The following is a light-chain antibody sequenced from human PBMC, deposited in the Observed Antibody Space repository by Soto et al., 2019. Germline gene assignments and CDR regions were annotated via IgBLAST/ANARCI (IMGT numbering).Light chain of an antibody. CDR3: QQYSDSPPT. J-gene: IGKJ1*01. CDR1: QTVNSN. CDR2: GFS. Sequence: EIVMTQSPATLSVSPGERATLSCRASQTVNSNLACYHQKPGQAPRLLIFGFSDRATGIPDRFRGIGSGTDFTLTLDRLEPEELAMYYCQQYSDSPPTFGQGPKVDIK. V-gene: IGKV3D-15*01.